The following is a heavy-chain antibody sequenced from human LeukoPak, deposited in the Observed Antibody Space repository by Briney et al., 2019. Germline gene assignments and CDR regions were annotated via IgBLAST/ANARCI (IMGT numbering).Heavy chain of an antibody. J-gene: IGHJ3*02. CDR3: ARVMVFNYYDSSGLEAFDI. CDR1: GGSISSSSYY. Sequence: SQTLSLTCTVYGGSISSSSYYWGWIRQPPGKGLEWIGSIYYSGSTYYTPSLKSRVTISVDTSKNQFSLKLSSVTAADTAVYYCARVMVFNYYDSSGLEAFDICGQGTTVTVSS. D-gene: IGHD3-22*01. CDR2: IYYSGST. V-gene: IGHV4-39*07.